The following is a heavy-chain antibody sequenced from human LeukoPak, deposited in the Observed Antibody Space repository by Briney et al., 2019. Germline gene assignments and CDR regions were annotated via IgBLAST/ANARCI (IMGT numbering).Heavy chain of an antibody. CDR3: ARKGLAYYDSSGYYYGGEFDY. J-gene: IGHJ4*02. Sequence: SVKVSCKASGGTFSSYAISWVRQAPGQGLEWMGGIIPIFGTANYAQKFQGRVTITTDESTSTAYMELSSLRSEGTAVYYCARKGLAYYDSSGYYYGGEFDYWGQGTLVTVSS. CDR1: GGTFSSYA. D-gene: IGHD3-22*01. CDR2: IIPIFGTA. V-gene: IGHV1-69*05.